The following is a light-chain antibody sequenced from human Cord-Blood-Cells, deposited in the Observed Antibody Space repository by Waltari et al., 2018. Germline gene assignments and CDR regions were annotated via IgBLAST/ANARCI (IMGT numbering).Light chain of an antibody. Sequence: QSALTQPASVSGSPGQSITIACTGTSSDGGGYNDVSWYQQHPGTAPKLMIYDVSKRPSGVSNRFSRSKSGNTASLTISGLQAEDEADYYCSSYTSSSTYVFGTGTKVTVL. CDR2: DVS. CDR1: SSDGGGYND. J-gene: IGLJ1*01. CDR3: SSYTSSSTYV. V-gene: IGLV2-14*01.